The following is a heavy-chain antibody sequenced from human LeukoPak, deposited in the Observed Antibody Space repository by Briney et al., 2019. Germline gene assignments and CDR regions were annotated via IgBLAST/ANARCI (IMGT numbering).Heavy chain of an antibody. Sequence: SQTLSLTCAISGDSVSSNSAAWNWIRQSPSRGLEWLGRTYYRSKWYNDYAVSVKSRITINPDTSKNQFFLQLNSVTPEDTAVYYCARSRYCSGGSCPSWFDPWGQGTLVTVSS. J-gene: IGHJ5*02. CDR1: GDSVSSNSAA. CDR3: ARSRYCSGGSCPSWFDP. D-gene: IGHD2-15*01. CDR2: TYYRSKWYN. V-gene: IGHV6-1*01.